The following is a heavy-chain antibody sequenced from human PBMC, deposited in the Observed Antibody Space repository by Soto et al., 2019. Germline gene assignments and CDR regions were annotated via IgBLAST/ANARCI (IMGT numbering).Heavy chain of an antibody. CDR3: ARRYCASDNCSLVYYFVDL. J-gene: IGHJ6*04. D-gene: IGHD2-21*02. CDR1: GGTFNKFA. Sequence: VQLVQSGAEVKKTVSSVKVSCKDSGGTFNKFAFSWVRQAPGQGFEWMGGIIPVFRSANYAQRFRGRRTITADEYTITVYLHLNDLRSDDTAFYYCARRYCASDNCSLVYYFVDLWGKGTTVTVSS. CDR2: IIPVFRSA. V-gene: IGHV1-69*01.